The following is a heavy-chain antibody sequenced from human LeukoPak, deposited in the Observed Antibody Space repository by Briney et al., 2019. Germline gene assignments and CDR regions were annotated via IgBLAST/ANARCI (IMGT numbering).Heavy chain of an antibody. CDR3: AKRGNSRGFDY. D-gene: IGHD4-23*01. CDR1: GFTFDDYA. CDR2: ISWNSGSI. J-gene: IGHJ4*02. V-gene: IGHV3-9*01. Sequence: PGGSRRLSCAASGFTFDDYAMHWVRQAPGKGLEWVSGISWNSGSIGYADSVKGRFTISRDNAKNSLYLQMNSLRVEDTALYYCAKRGNSRGFDYWGQGTLVTVSS.